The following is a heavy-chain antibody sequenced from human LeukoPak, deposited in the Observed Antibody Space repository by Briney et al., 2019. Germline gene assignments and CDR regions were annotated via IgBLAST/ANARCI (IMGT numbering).Heavy chain of an antibody. CDR3: ARLWFGELTGPFDY. D-gene: IGHD3-10*01. J-gene: IGHJ4*02. Sequence: ALVKVSCKASGYTFTSYGISWVRQAPGQGLEWMGWISAYNGNTNYAQKLQGRVTMTTDTSTSTAYMELRSLRSDDTAVYYCARLWFGELTGPFDYWGQGTLVTVSS. CDR2: ISAYNGNT. V-gene: IGHV1-18*01. CDR1: GYTFTSYG.